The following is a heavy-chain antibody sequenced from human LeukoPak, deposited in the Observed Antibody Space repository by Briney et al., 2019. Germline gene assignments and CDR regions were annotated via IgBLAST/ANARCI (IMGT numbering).Heavy chain of an antibody. CDR1: AFTFSSYW. D-gene: IGHD4-23*01. J-gene: IGHJ4*02. CDR2: MKEDGGEV. V-gene: IGHV3-7*01. Sequence: GGSLRLSCEASAFTFSSYWMSWVRQAPGKGLEWVANMKEDGGEVNYVDSVKGRFTISRDNAKNSLFLQMNSLRVEDTAVYYCARDRGYSTFDYWGQGTLVTVSS. CDR3: ARDRGYSTFDY.